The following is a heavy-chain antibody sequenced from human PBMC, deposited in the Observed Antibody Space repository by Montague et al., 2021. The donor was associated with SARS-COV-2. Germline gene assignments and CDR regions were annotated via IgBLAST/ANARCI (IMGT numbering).Heavy chain of an antibody. CDR2: ISNSGSDR. Sequence: SLRLSCAASRFTFSSNSMIWIRQTPGKGLEWVSAISNSGSDRHYKESVRGRFTIFRDNSKNSLYLQMDNLRVEDTAIYYCVGDRVRSYWDWGQGTLVTVSS. CDR1: RFTFSSNS. J-gene: IGHJ4*02. D-gene: IGHD1-26*01. CDR3: VGDRVRSYWD. V-gene: IGHV3-21*01.